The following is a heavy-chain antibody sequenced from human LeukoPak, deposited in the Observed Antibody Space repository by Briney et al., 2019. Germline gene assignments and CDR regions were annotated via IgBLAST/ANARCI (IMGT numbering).Heavy chain of an antibody. J-gene: IGHJ4*02. CDR3: ARVIFSRDGYTPEYYFDY. D-gene: IGHD5-24*01. CDR2: IYYSGST. Sequence: SETLSLTCTVSGGSISSYYWSWIRQPPGKGLEWIGYIYYSGSTYYNPSLKSRVTISVDTSKNQFSLKLSSVTAADTAVYYCARVIFSRDGYTPEYYFDYWGQGTLVTVSS. V-gene: IGHV4-59*08. CDR1: GGSISSYY.